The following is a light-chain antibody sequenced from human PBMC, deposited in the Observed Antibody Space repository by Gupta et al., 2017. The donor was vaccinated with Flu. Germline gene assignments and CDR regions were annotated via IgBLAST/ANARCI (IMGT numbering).Light chain of an antibody. V-gene: IGLV3-21*02. J-gene: IGLJ3*02. CDR2: VDS. CDR3: QVWDSVSDHPA. Sequence: SLVLTQPPSLSVAPGRTARITCGGSGIGSKSVPRYQQRPGQARLPVVYVDSDRPSGIPERISGSHSVDTATLTISRVEAGDEAGYYCQVWDSVSDHPAFGGGTKLTVL. CDR1: GIGSKS.